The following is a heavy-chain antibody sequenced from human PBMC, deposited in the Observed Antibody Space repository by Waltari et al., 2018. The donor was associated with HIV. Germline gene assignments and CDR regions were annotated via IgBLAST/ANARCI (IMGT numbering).Heavy chain of an antibody. D-gene: IGHD6-19*01. V-gene: IGHV3-30*03. J-gene: IGHJ4*02. CDR1: GFTFISYG. CDR2: ISYYGDNK. CDR3: ARGASGWSPGY. Sequence: QVQLVESGGGVVQPGRSLRLSCAASGFTFISYGMHWVRQAPGKGLEWVTVISYYGDNKYYADSVKGRFTISRDNSKNTLYLQMNSLRPEDTAVYYCARGASGWSPGYWGQGTLVTVSS.